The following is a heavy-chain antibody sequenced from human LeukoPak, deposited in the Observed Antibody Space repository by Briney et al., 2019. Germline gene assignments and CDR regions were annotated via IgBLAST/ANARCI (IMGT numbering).Heavy chain of an antibody. CDR1: GFTFRSYR. J-gene: IGHJ4*02. Sequence: GSLRLSCAVSGFTFRSYRMHWVRQAPGKGLVWVSRISGDGSMTNYADSVKGRFTISRDDAKNTVYLQMNSLRAEDTAVYYCARYSSSSGGASHYLDYWGQGTLVTVSS. V-gene: IGHV3-74*01. CDR2: ISGDGSMT. D-gene: IGHD6-6*01. CDR3: ARYSSSSGGASHYLDY.